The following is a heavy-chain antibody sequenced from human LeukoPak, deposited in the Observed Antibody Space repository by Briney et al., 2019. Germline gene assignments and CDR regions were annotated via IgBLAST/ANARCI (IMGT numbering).Heavy chain of an antibody. V-gene: IGHV3-23*01. D-gene: IGHD6-6*01. J-gene: IGHJ6*03. CDR2: ISGSGGYT. Sequence: PGGSLRLSCTASGFTFSSYAMSWVRQAPGKGLEWVSAISGSGGYTYHADSVKGRFTISRDNSKNTLYLQMNSQRAEDTAVYYCAKAGQYSSSLSPYYYYYYMDVWGKGTTVTVSS. CDR3: AKAGQYSSSLSPYYYYYYMDV. CDR1: GFTFSSYA.